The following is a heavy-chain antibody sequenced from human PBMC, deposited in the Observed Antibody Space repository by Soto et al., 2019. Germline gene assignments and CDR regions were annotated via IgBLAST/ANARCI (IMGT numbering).Heavy chain of an antibody. D-gene: IGHD3-10*01. V-gene: IGHV3-53*04. CDR3: ARDVMVRGVIGAAWYFDL. CDR2: IYSGGST. Sequence: EVQLVESGGGLVQPGGSLRLSCAASGFTVSSNYMSWVRQAPGKGLEWVSVIYSGGSTYYADSVKGRFTISRHNSKNTLYLQMNSLRAEDTAVYYCARDVMVRGVIGAAWYFDLWGRGTLVTVSS. J-gene: IGHJ2*01. CDR1: GFTVSSNY.